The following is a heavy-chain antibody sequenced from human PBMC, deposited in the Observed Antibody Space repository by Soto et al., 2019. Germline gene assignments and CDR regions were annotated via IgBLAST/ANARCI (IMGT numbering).Heavy chain of an antibody. V-gene: IGHV4-34*01. J-gene: IGHJ4*02. CDR1: GGSFSGYY. CDR2: INHSGST. CDR3: AREGHPQDY. Sequence: SETLSLTCAVYGGSFSGYYWSWIRQPPGKGLEWIGEINHSGSTNYNPSLKSRVTISVDTSKNQFSLKLSSVTAADTAVYYCAREGHPQDYWGQGTLVTVSS.